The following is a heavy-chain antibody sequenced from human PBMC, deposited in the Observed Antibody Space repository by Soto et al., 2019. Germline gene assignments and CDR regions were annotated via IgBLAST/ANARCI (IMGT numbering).Heavy chain of an antibody. J-gene: IGHJ4*02. CDR1: GGNIISYY. CDR3: ARHYYHILTGPSFFDY. CDR2: IYYRGST. D-gene: IGHD3-9*01. V-gene: IGHV4-59*08. Sequence: PSETMSLTSTVAGGNIISYYWSWIRQKTGKGLEWIGCIYYRGSTNDNPSLKSRVTISVDTSKNQFSLKLSSVTAADTAVYYCARHYYHILTGPSFFDYWGQGALVTVSS.